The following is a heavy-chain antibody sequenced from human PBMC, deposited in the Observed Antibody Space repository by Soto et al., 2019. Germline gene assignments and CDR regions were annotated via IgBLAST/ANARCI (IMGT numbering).Heavy chain of an antibody. J-gene: IGHJ4*02. CDR2: LNHDGRNT. V-gene: IGHV3-23*01. Sequence: LRLSCEASGFTFNDFGMSWVRQTPGKGLEWVSTLNHDGRNTHYAASVEGRFTISRDNSKNTLYLQMGSLRAEDTAIYYCAKDAGNEESLFDYWGRGTLVTVSS. CDR1: GFTFNDFG. CDR3: AKDAGNEESLFDY.